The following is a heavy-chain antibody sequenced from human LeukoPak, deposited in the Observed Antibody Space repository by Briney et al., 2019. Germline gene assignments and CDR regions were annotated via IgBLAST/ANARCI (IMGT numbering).Heavy chain of an antibody. V-gene: IGHV3-23*01. CDR2: ISDTGNT. Sequence: PGGSLRLSCGASGFTLSSYAMSWVRQAPGKGLEWVSAISDTGNTYHADSVKGRFTISRDSSKNTLFLQMNRLRPEDAAVYYCAKAPVTTCRGAFCYPFDYWGLGTLVTVSS. J-gene: IGHJ4*02. D-gene: IGHD2-15*01. CDR1: GFTLSSYA. CDR3: AKAPVTTCRGAFCYPFDY.